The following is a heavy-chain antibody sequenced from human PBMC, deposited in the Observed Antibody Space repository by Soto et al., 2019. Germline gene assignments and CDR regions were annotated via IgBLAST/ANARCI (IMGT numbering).Heavy chain of an antibody. CDR2: IYYSGST. D-gene: IGHD6-13*01. Sequence: QVQLQESGPGLVKPSETLSLTCTVSGGSVSSGSYYWSWIRQPPGKGLEWIGYIYYSGSTNYNPSLKSRVTISVDTSKNQFSLKLSSVTAADTAVYYCARESRLPPQKAAAPLYYYYGMDVWGQGTTVTVSS. V-gene: IGHV4-61*01. CDR3: ARESRLPPQKAAAPLYYYYGMDV. J-gene: IGHJ6*02. CDR1: GGSVSSGSYY.